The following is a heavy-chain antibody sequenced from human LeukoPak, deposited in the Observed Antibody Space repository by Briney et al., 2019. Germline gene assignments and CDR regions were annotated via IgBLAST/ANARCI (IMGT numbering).Heavy chain of an antibody. J-gene: IGHJ6*03. CDR3: AREAYDSGSFRTDYYYMDV. Sequence: GASVKASCKASGYTFTGYYLHWVRQAPGQGLEWMGWITPNSGGTNYAQRFQGRVTMTRDTSISTAYMELNRLRSDDTAVYYCAREAYDSGSFRTDYYYMDVWGKGTTVTISS. CDR2: ITPNSGGT. V-gene: IGHV1-2*02. CDR1: GYTFTGYY. D-gene: IGHD3-10*01.